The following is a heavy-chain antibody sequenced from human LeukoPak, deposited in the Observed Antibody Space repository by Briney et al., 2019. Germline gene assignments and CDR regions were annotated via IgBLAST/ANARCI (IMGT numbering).Heavy chain of an antibody. V-gene: IGHV1-24*01. CDR2: FDPEDGET. CDR3: ATVSADTAMGQPYCYYYMDV. Sequence: ASVKVSCKVSGYTLTELSMHWVRQAPGKGLEWMGGFDPEDGETFYAQKFQGRVTMTEDTSTDTAYMELSSLRSEDTAVYYCATVSADTAMGQPYCYYYMDVWGKGTTVTVSS. J-gene: IGHJ6*03. D-gene: IGHD5-18*01. CDR1: GYTLTELS.